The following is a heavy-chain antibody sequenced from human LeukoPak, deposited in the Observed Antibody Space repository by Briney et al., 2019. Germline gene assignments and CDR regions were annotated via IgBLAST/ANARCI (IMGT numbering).Heavy chain of an antibody. D-gene: IGHD2-15*01. CDR3: ASGSAGGRPYYFDY. J-gene: IGHJ4*02. CDR2: VDSTGVYT. CDR1: GLIFSNKA. Sequence: GRSLSLSCAASGLIFSNKAMSWVRQAPGKGLEWIAAVDSTGVYTWYADSVKGRFIISRDNSVNTLYLRMNSLTAADTAMYYCASGSAGGRPYYFDYWGQGSLATVSS. V-gene: IGHV3-23*01.